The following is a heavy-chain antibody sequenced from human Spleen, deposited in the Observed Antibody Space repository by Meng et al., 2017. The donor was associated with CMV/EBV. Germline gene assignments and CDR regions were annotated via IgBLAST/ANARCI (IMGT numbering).Heavy chain of an antibody. D-gene: IGHD1-26*01. J-gene: IGHJ4*02. Sequence: GESLKISCAASGFTFSSYWMHWVRQAPGKGLVWVSRITEDGSSTVYADSVKGRFTISRDNAKNTLYLQMNSLRAEDTAVYYCAREGGTYHFDYWGQGTLVTVSS. CDR3: AREGGTYHFDY. V-gene: IGHV3-74*01. CDR2: ITEDGSST. CDR1: GFTFSSYW.